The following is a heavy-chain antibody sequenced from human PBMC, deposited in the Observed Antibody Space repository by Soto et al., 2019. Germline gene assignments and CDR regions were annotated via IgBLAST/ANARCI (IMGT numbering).Heavy chain of an antibody. D-gene: IGHD6-13*01. Sequence: VQLLESGGGLVQPGGSLRLSCAGSGFTFSDYAISWVRQAPGKGLEWVSAMSGRGGSVYYADSVKGRFTISRDNSKNTVYLQMSSLRGEDTAIYYCAKTFDSNWLLDYWGRGTLVTVSS. CDR1: GFTFSDYA. CDR2: MSGRGGSV. CDR3: AKTFDSNWLLDY. V-gene: IGHV3-23*01. J-gene: IGHJ4*02.